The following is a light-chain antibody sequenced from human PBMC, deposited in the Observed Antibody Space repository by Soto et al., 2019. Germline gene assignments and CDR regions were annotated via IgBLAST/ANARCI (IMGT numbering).Light chain of an antibody. CDR2: DTS. J-gene: IGKJ1*01. CDR1: QGIGST. Sequence: EIIMTQSPATLSVSPGEGATLSCRASQGIGSTLAWYQHKPGQTPRLLIYDTSTRATGVPARFSGSRSGTDFTLTISRLEPEDFAVYYCQQYGSSPWTFGQGTKVDIK. V-gene: IGKV3-20*01. CDR3: QQYGSSPWT.